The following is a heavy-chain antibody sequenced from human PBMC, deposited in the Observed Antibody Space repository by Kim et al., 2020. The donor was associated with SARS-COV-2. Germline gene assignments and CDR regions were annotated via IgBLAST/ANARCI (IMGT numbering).Heavy chain of an antibody. J-gene: IGHJ4*02. V-gene: IGHV1-18*01. CDR3: ARAPPVVVVIEYYFDY. D-gene: IGHD3-22*01. Sequence: LQGRLTMTTDTSTSTAYMELRSLRSDDTAVYYCARAPPVVVVIEYYFDYWGQGTLVTVSS.